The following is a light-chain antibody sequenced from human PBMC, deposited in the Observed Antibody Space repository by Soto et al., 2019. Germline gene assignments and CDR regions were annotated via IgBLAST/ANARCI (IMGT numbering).Light chain of an antibody. V-gene: IGKV1-5*03. CDR1: QSISSW. Sequence: DIQMTQSPSTLSASVGDRVTISCRASQSISSWLAWYQQKPGKAPKLLIYEASRLESGVPPRFSGSGSGTEFSLTFSSLPPDDSATYDCQQYDSYPLTFGGGTKVEIK. J-gene: IGKJ4*01. CDR3: QQYDSYPLT. CDR2: EAS.